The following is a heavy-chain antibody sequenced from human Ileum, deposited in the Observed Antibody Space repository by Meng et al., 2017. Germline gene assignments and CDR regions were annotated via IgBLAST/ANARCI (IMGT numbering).Heavy chain of an antibody. CDR1: GGSFSGYY. V-gene: IGHV4-34*02. CDR2: IYYSGGT. Sequence: VPLLQVGAGLLNPSGTLSLTCAVYGGSFSGYYWSWFRQPPGKGLEWIGEIYYSGGTKYNPSLKSRVTISGDTSKNQFSLKLTSVTAADTAVYYCARHLGRSFDYWGQGTLVTVSS. D-gene: IGHD3-16*01. CDR3: ARHLGRSFDY. J-gene: IGHJ4*02.